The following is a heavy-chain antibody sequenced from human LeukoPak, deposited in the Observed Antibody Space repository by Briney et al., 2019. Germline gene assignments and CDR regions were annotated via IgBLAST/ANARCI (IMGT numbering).Heavy chain of an antibody. Sequence: PSETLSLTRTVSGGSISSSSYYWGWIRQPPGKGLEWIGSIYYSGSTYYNPSLKSRVTISVDTSKNQFSLKLSSVTAADTAVYYCARQNSNYVSYWGQGTLVTVSS. CDR3: ARQNSNYVSY. V-gene: IGHV4-39*01. CDR2: IYYSGST. D-gene: IGHD4-11*01. CDR1: GGSISSSSYY. J-gene: IGHJ4*02.